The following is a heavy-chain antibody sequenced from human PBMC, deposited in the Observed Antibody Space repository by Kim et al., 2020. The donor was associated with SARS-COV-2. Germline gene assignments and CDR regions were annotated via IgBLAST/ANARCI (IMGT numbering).Heavy chain of an antibody. CDR3: ARVWQQAAAHFQH. V-gene: IGHV3-21*01. D-gene: IGHD6-13*01. J-gene: IGHJ1*01. CDR2: ISSSSSYI. CDR1: GFTFSSYS. Sequence: GGSLRLSCAASGFTFSSYSMNWVRQAPGKGLEWVSSISSSSSYIYYADSVKGRFTISRDNAKNSLYLQMNSLRAEDTAVYYCARVWQQAAAHFQHWGQGTLVTVSS.